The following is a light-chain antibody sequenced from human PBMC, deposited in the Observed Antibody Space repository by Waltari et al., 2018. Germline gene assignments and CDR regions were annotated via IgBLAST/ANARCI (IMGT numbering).Light chain of an antibody. CDR1: QSLSSPY. J-gene: IGKJ2*01. CDR3: QQYGTSPPFT. Sequence: IVLTQSPGTLSLSPGESATLSCRARQSLSSPYLAWYPQKPGQAPRLLIYGASSRATGIPDRFSGSGSGTDFTLTISRLEPEDFAVYYCQQYGTSPPFTFGQGAKLEIK. CDR2: GAS. V-gene: IGKV3-20*01.